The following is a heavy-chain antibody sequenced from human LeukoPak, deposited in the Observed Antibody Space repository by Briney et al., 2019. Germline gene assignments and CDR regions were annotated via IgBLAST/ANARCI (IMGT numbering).Heavy chain of an antibody. J-gene: IGHJ5*02. CDR2: IYSGGAT. CDR3: AKAGIAAAADP. Sequence: QPGGSLRLSCAASGFTVNRTYMSWVSQAPGRWLEWVSVIYSGGATYYSDSVKGRFTISRDNSKNTLYLQMNSLRAEDTAVYYCAKAGIAAAADPWGQGTLVTVSS. V-gene: IGHV3-66*01. CDR1: GFTVNRTY. D-gene: IGHD6-13*01.